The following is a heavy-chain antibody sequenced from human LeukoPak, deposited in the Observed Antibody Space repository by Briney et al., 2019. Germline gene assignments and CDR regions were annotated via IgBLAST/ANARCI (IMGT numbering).Heavy chain of an antibody. Sequence: ASVKVSCKASGYIFSSNDINWVRQAAGQGLEWMGWMNTNSGDTGYTQKFQGRVAMTRSTSITTAYMQLSSLRSEDTAVYYCARGPFGSGSFLDYWGQGTLVTVSS. CDR2: MNTNSGDT. D-gene: IGHD3-10*01. CDR3: ARGPFGSGSFLDY. J-gene: IGHJ4*02. V-gene: IGHV1-8*01. CDR1: GYIFSSND.